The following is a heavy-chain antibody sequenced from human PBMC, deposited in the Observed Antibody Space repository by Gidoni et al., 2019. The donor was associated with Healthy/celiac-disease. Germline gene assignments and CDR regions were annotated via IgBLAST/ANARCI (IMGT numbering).Heavy chain of an antibody. D-gene: IGHD6-19*01. CDR3: AKGSGIAGAGAFDD. CDR2: ISYDGSNK. CDR1: GFPFSSYG. V-gene: IGHV3-30*18. Sequence: QVQLVESGGGVVQPGRSLRLSCSASGFPFSSYGMHWVRQASGKGLAWVAVISYDGSNKYDADSGKGRFTIARDKSKNTLYLQMNSRRAEDTAVYYWAKGSGIAGAGAFDDWGQGTLVTVAS. J-gene: IGHJ4*02.